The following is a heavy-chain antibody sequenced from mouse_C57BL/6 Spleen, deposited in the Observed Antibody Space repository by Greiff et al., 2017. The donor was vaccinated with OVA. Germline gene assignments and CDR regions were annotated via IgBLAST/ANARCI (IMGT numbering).Heavy chain of an antibody. CDR2: IWWDDDK. Sequence: QVTLKVSGPGLLQPSQTLSLSCSFSGFSLSTFGMGVGWIRQPAGMGLEWLAHIWWDDDKYYNPAQKSQLTISKDTSKNQVFLKIAHVDIAGTATYYCARNRTAQATSVFDYWGQGTTLTVSS. CDR1: GFSLSTFGMG. D-gene: IGHD3-2*02. CDR3: ARNRTAQATSVFDY. V-gene: IGHV8-8*01. J-gene: IGHJ2*01.